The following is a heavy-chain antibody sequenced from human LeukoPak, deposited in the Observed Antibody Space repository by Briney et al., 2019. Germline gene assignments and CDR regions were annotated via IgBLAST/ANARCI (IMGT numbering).Heavy chain of an antibody. D-gene: IGHD3-22*01. CDR3: ARHPRRYYYDSSGSFDY. V-gene: IGHV1-69*13. CDR2: IIPIFGTA. J-gene: IGHJ4*02. CDR1: GGTFSSYA. Sequence: SVKVSCKASGGTFSSYAISWVRQAPGQGLEWMGGIIPIFGTANYAQKFQGRVTITADEPTSTAYMELSSLRSEDTAVYYCARHPRRYYYDSSGSFDYWGQGTLVTVSS.